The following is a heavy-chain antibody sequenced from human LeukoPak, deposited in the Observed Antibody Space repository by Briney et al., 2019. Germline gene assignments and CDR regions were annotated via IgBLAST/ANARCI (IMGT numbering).Heavy chain of an antibody. CDR1: GYVFTSYG. D-gene: IGHD2-2*01. J-gene: IGHJ4*02. Sequence: ASVKVSCKASGYVFTSYGINWVRQAPGQGLEWMGWINPNSGGTNYAQKFQGRVTMTRDTSISTAYMELSRLRSDDTAVYYCARGRRAIYYFDYWGQGTLVTVSS. CDR3: ARGRRAIYYFDY. V-gene: IGHV1-2*02. CDR2: INPNSGGT.